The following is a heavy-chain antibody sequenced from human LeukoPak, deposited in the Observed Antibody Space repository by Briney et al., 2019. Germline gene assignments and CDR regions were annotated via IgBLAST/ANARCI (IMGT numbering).Heavy chain of an antibody. CDR3: AKARSTSFLSKPGVGFGELLDH. D-gene: IGHD3-10*01. Sequence: GGSLRLSCAASGFTFSSYAMSWVRQAPGKGLEWVSAISGSGGSTYYAASVKGRFTISRDNSKNTLYLEMNSLRAEDTAVYYCAKARSTSFLSKPGVGFGELLDHWGQGTLVTVSS. CDR2: ISGSGGST. J-gene: IGHJ4*02. CDR1: GFTFSSYA. V-gene: IGHV3-23*01.